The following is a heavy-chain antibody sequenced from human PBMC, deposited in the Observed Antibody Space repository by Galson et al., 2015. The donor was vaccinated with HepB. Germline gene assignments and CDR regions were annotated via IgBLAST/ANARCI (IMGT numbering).Heavy chain of an antibody. CDR2: ISGSGGST. CDR3: ANPWDMTTLFDY. Sequence: SLRLSCAASGFTFSSYAMSWVRQAPGKGLEWVSAISGSGGSTYYADSVKGRFTISRDNSKNTLYLQMNSLRAEDTAVYYCANPWDMTTLFDYWGQGTLVTVSS. J-gene: IGHJ4*02. V-gene: IGHV3-23*01. CDR1: GFTFSSYA. D-gene: IGHD4-11*01.